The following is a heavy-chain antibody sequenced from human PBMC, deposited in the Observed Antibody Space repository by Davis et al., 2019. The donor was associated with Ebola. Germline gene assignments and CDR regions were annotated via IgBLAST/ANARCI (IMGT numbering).Heavy chain of an antibody. CDR1: GFTFGPYA. V-gene: IGHV3-23*01. CDR2: IGSGHDT. J-gene: IGHJ6*02. D-gene: IGHD1-1*01. CDR3: ARDINWKDVYGLDV. Sequence: GESLKISCAASGFTFGPYAMTWVRQALGKGLEWVSSIGSGHDTQYADSVKGRFTISRDNSKNTLYLQMNSLRAEDTAVYYCARDINWKDVYGLDVWGQGTTVTVSS.